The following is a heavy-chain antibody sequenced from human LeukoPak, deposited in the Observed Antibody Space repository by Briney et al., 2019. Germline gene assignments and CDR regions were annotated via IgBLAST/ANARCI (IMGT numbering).Heavy chain of an antibody. CDR1: GFTFSDYY. CDR2: ISSSGSTI. J-gene: IGHJ4*02. D-gene: IGHD4-17*01. V-gene: IGHV3-11*01. Sequence: GGSLRLSCAASGFTFSDYYMSWIRQAPGKGLEWVSYISSSGSTIYYADSVKGRFTISRDDAKNSLYLQMNSLRAEDTAVYYCASIFLGMTTVQRGFYWGQGTLVTVSS. CDR3: ASIFLGMTTVQRGFY.